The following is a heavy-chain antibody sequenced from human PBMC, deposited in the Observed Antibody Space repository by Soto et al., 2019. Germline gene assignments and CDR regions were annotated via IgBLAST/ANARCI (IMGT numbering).Heavy chain of an antibody. J-gene: IGHJ4*02. CDR2: ISNSFSDGNT. CDR1: GFTFSNYA. V-gene: IGHV3-23*01. Sequence: EVQLLESGGGLVQPGGSLRLSCAASGFTFSNYAMNWVRQAPGKGLEWVSAISNSFSDGNTHYADSVKGRFTISRDNDKNTVFLEMNSLRAEDTSVYYCAKVFSPEGGNYFDYWGQGTLVTVSS. CDR3: AKVFSPEGGNYFDY.